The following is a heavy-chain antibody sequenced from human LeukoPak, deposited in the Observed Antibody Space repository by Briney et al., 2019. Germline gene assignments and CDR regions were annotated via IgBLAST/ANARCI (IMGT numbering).Heavy chain of an antibody. CDR1: GGPISSGSYY. CDR2: MHNTGST. V-gene: IGHV4-61*01. D-gene: IGHD3-10*01. Sequence: SQTLSLTCTVSGGPISSGSYYWSWIRQPPGKGLEWIGYMHNTGSTNYNPSLKSRVTMTLDASKNQFSLRLSSVTAADAAVYYCARDRATWVGEIFQFGFDPWGQGTLVTVSS. CDR3: ARDRATWVGEIFQFGFDP. J-gene: IGHJ5*02.